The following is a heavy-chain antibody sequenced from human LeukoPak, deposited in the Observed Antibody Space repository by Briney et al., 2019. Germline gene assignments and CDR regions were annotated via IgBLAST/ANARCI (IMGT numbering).Heavy chain of an antibody. CDR1: GGSISSYY. D-gene: IGHD3-16*01. J-gene: IGHJ5*02. CDR2: IYYSGST. Sequence: SETLSLTCTVSGGSISSYYWSWIRQPPGKGLEWIGYIYYSGSTNYNPSLKSRVTISVDTSKNQFSLKLSSVTAADTAVFYCARKPLGWGSILASDPWGKGPLVTVSS. V-gene: IGHV4-59*01. CDR3: ARKPLGWGSILASDP.